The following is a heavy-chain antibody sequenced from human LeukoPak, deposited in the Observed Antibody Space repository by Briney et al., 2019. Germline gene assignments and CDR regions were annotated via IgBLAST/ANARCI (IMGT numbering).Heavy chain of an antibody. D-gene: IGHD3-9*01. V-gene: IGHV3-74*01. CDR2: INSDGSST. CDR3: AKGPYYDILTGYFSNP. J-gene: IGHJ5*02. Sequence: GGSLRLSCVASGFTFSNHWMHWVRQAPGKGLVWVSRINSDGSSTSYADSVKGRFTISRDNAKNTLYLQMNSLRAEDTAVYYCAKGPYYDILTGYFSNPWGQGTLVTVS. CDR1: GFTFSNHW.